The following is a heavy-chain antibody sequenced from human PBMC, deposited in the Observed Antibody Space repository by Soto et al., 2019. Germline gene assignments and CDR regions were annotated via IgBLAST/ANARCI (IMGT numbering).Heavy chain of an antibody. CDR1: GYSFTTYW. CDR2: IYVGDSDT. J-gene: IGHJ4*02. V-gene: IGHV5-51*01. CDR3: ARAVTGTLHPYHFDD. Sequence: GESLKISCKGSGYSFTTYWIGWVRQMPGRGLEWMGIIYVGDSDTRYSPSFQGQVTISVDKSITTAYLQWSSLKASDTAMYYCARAVTGTLHPYHFDDWGQGTPVTVSS. D-gene: IGHD2-21*02.